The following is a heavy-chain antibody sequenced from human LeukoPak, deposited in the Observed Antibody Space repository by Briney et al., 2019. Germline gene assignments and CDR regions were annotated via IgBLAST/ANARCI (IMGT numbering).Heavy chain of an antibody. CDR2: THPSGNT. V-gene: IGHV4-4*09. CDR3: ARKAPKKGWFDP. J-gene: IGHJ5*02. CDR1: GGSNNSYY. Sequence: SETLSLSCTVSGGSNNSYYWSWIRQPPGKGLEWIGYTHPSGNTNYSSSLKSRVTISIDTSRNQFSLKLSSVTAADTAVYYCARKAPKKGWFDPWGQGTLVTVSS.